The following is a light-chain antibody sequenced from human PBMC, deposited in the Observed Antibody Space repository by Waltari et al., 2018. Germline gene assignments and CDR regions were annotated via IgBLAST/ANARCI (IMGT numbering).Light chain of an antibody. V-gene: IGLV2-23*02. CDR3: CSYAGSSMEV. J-gene: IGLJ3*02. CDR2: EVS. CDR1: SSDVGSYNL. Sequence: QSALTQPASVSGSPGQSITISCTGTSSDVGSYNLVPWYQQHPGKAPKLMIYEVSKRPSGVSNRFSGSKSGNTASLTISGLQAEDEADYYCCSYAGSSMEVFGGGTKLTVL.